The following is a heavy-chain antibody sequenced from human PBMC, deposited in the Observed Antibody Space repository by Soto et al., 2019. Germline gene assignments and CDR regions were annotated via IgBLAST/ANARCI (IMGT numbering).Heavy chain of an antibody. V-gene: IGHV4-34*01. CDR2: INHSGST. J-gene: IGHJ5*02. D-gene: IGHD3-3*01. CDR3: ARGQSFRFTIFGVVITPGFDP. CDR1: GGSFSGYY. Sequence: QVQLQQWGAGLLKPSETLSLTCAVYGGSFSGYYWSWIRQPPGKGLEWIGEINHSGSTNYNPSLKSRVTIAVDTSKNQFSLKLSSVTAGDTAVYYCARGQSFRFTIFGVVITPGFDPWGQGTLVTVSS.